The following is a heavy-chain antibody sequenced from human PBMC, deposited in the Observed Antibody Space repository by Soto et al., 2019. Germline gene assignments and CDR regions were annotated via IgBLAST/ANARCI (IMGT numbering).Heavy chain of an antibody. CDR1: GYTFTSYD. CDR3: ARRAETNGWNGFGADKYYFDF. V-gene: IGHV1-8*01. J-gene: IGHJ4*02. Sequence: ASVKVSCKASGYTFTSYDIYWVRQATGQGLEWMGWMNPNTGNSGYAQKFQGRVTMTSDTSISTAHMELSSLRSEDTAAYYCARRAETNGWNGFGADKYYFDFWGQGTLVTVSS. D-gene: IGHD1-1*01. CDR2: MNPNTGNS.